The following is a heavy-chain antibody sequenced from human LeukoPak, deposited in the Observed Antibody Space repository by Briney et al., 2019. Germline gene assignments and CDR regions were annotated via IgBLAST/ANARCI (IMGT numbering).Heavy chain of an antibody. Sequence: ETLSLTCSVSGGSVSSSSYYWGWIRQPPGKGLEWIGSVSYSGATYNNPSLKSRATMSVDTSKNQFSLKLSSVTAADTAVYYCARPRGGNSYSYTWFDPWGQGTLVTVSS. D-gene: IGHD3-16*01. CDR1: GGSVSSSSYY. CDR2: VSYSGAT. V-gene: IGHV4-39*01. J-gene: IGHJ5*02. CDR3: ARPRGGNSYSYTWFDP.